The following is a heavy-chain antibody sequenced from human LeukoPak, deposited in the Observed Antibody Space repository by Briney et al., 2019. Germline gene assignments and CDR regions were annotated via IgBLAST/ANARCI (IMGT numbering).Heavy chain of an antibody. D-gene: IGHD1-26*01. CDR1: GGSISSYY. CDR2: ISGSGGST. Sequence: ETLSLTCTVSGGSISSYYWSWIRQAPGKGLEWVSAISGSGGSTYYADSVKGRFTISRDNSKNTLYLQMNSLRAEDTAVYYCAKDRPWELLSDYWGQGTLVTVSS. J-gene: IGHJ4*02. V-gene: IGHV3-23*01. CDR3: AKDRPWELLSDY.